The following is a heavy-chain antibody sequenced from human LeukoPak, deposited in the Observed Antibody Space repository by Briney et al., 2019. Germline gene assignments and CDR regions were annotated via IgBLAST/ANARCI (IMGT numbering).Heavy chain of an antibody. D-gene: IGHD3-22*01. J-gene: IGHJ6*03. Sequence: ASVKVSCKASGYTFTGHYMHWVRQAPGQGLEWMGWINPNSGGTNYAQKFQGRVTMTRDTSISTAYMELSRLRSDDTAVYYCARDLPHYDSSGYFPPGYYYYYMDVWGKGTTVTVSS. CDR1: GYTFTGHY. CDR2: INPNSGGT. V-gene: IGHV1-2*02. CDR3: ARDLPHYDSSGYFPPGYYYYYMDV.